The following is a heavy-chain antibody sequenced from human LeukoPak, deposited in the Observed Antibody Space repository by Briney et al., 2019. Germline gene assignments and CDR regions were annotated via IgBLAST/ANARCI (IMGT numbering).Heavy chain of an antibody. V-gene: IGHV1-58*02. CDR1: GFTFTSSA. CDR3: ARGAASLGSDYYMDV. D-gene: IGHD3-10*01. J-gene: IGHJ6*03. Sequence: SVKVSCKASGFTFTSSAMQWVRQARGQRLEWIGWIVVGSGNTNYAQKFQERVTITRDTSTTTVYMEMSSLRFDDTAVYYCARGAASLGSDYYMDVWGKGTTVTVSS. CDR2: IVVGSGNT.